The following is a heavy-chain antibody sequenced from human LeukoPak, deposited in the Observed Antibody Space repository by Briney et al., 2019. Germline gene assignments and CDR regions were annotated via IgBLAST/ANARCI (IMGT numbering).Heavy chain of an antibody. V-gene: IGHV4-39*07. CDR2: VYHSGST. Sequence: SETLSLTCTVSGGSISSSSYYWGWIRQPPGKGLRWIGSVYHSGSTYYNPSLKSRVTISVDTSKNQFSLKLSSVTAADTAVYYCAKDPLISSSWYYFDYWGQGTLVTVSS. CDR1: GGSISSSSYY. J-gene: IGHJ4*02. D-gene: IGHD6-13*01. CDR3: AKDPLISSSWYYFDY.